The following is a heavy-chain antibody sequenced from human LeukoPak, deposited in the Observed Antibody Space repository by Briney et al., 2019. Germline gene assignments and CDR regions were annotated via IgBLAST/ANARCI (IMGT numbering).Heavy chain of an antibody. V-gene: IGHV3-23*01. CDR3: ARDRGYYYGSGGNY. D-gene: IGHD3-10*01. CDR1: GFTFSSYA. Sequence: GGSLRLSCAASGFTFSSYAMSWVRQAPGKGLEWVSAISGSGGSTYYADSVKGRFTISRGNAKNTLYLQMNSLRAEDTAVYYCARDRGYYYGSGGNYWGQGTLVTVSS. CDR2: ISGSGGST. J-gene: IGHJ4*02.